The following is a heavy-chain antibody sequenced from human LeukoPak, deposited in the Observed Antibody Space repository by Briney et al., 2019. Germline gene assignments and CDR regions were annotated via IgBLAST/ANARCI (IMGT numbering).Heavy chain of an antibody. D-gene: IGHD3-22*01. CDR2: IFYSGST. CDR3: ARLYYDSSAYFYFDY. J-gene: IGHJ4*02. CDR1: GGSMSNYY. Sequence: SETLSLTCTVSGGSMSNYYWNWIRQPPGKGLEWIGYIFYSGSTNYNPSLKSRVTVSVDTSNSQFSLKLSSVTAADTAVYYCARLYYDSSAYFYFDYWGQGTLVTVSS. V-gene: IGHV4-59*08.